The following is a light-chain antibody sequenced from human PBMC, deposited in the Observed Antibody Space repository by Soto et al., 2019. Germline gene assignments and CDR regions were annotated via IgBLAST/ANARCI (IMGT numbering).Light chain of an antibody. J-gene: IGKJ1*01. CDR1: RSISSW. Sequence: DIQMTQSPSSLSPSVGDRVTINCRASRSISSWLAWYQQKPGKAPKLLIYKASSLESGVPSRFSGSGSGTGFTLTISSLQPDDFATYYCQQYNSLWTFGQGTKVDIK. CDR2: KAS. V-gene: IGKV1-5*03. CDR3: QQYNSLWT.